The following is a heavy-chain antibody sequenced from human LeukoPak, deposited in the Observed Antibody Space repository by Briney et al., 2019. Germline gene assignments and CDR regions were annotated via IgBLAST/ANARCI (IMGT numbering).Heavy chain of an antibody. J-gene: IGHJ6*04. Sequence: SETLSLTCAVSGYSVISAYYWGWIRQSPGKGLEWIGSIYHSGTTHYNPALKSRVTISVDTSKNQFSLKLSSVTAADTAVYYCAKEIGNLLGMAFWGKGTTVPVSS. CDR3: AKEIGNLLGMAF. CDR2: IYHSGTT. D-gene: IGHD2/OR15-2a*01. CDR1: GYSVISAYY. V-gene: IGHV4-38-2*02.